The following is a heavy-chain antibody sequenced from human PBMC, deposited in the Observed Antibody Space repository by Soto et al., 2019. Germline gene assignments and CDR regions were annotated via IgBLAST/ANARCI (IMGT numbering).Heavy chain of an antibody. CDR2: ISFEGIIK. V-gene: IGHV3-30*18. Sequence: GSLRLSCAASVFTFSSFGMHWVRQAPGKGLEWVALISFEGIIKYYAGSVKGRFTISRDNSKNTLYLQMNTLRAEDTAVYYCANQYDAKSYYYYGMDVWGQGTTVTVSS. CDR1: VFTFSSFG. CDR3: ANQYDAKSYYYYGMDV. D-gene: IGHD2-8*01. J-gene: IGHJ6*02.